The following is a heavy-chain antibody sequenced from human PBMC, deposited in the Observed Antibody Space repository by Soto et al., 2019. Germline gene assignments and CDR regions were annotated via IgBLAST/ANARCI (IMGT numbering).Heavy chain of an antibody. V-gene: IGHV1-18*01. D-gene: IGHD5-18*01. J-gene: IGHJ6*02. Sequence: ASVKVSCKASGYTFTSYGISWVRQAPGQGLEWMGWISAYNGNTNYAQKLQGRVTMTTDTSTSTAYMELRSLRSEDTAVYYCARSPEERLRIKLWAPPGGMDVWDQGTTVTVSS. CDR2: ISAYNGNT. CDR3: ARSPEERLRIKLWAPPGGMDV. CDR1: GYTFTSYG.